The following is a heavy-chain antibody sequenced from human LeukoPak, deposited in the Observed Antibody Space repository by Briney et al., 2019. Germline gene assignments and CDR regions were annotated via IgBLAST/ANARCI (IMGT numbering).Heavy chain of an antibody. CDR2: IYTSGST. J-gene: IGHJ4*02. Sequence: SETLSLTCTVSGDSISNYYWSWIRQPAGKGLEWIGRIYTSGSTNYNPSPKSRVTMSVDTSKNQFSLKLNSLTTADTAVYYCTRGAGWLIDYWGQGILVTVSS. CDR1: GDSISNYY. CDR3: TRGAGWLIDY. V-gene: IGHV4-4*07. D-gene: IGHD3-16*01.